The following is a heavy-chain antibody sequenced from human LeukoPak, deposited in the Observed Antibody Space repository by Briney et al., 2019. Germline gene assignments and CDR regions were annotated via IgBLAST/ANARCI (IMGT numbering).Heavy chain of an antibody. J-gene: IGHJ4*02. CDR1: GFTFSGSA. CDR3: TRRPDYYDSSGYEN. Sequence: GGSLRLSCAASGFTFSGSAMHWVGQASGKGLEWVGRIRSKANSYATAYAASVKGRFTISRDDSKNTAYLQMNSLKTEDTAVYYCTRRPDYYDSSGYENWGQGTLVTVPS. V-gene: IGHV3-73*01. CDR2: IRSKANSYAT. D-gene: IGHD3-22*01.